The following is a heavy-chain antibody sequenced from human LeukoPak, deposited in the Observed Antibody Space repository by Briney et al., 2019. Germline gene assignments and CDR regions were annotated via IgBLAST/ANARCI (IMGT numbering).Heavy chain of an antibody. V-gene: IGHV3-15*01. CDR3: TTTRPRSSSAYDY. D-gene: IGHD6-6*01. Sequence: PGGSLRLSCAASGFTFSNAWMSWVRQAPGKGLEWVGRIKSKADGGTTDYAAPVKGGFTISRDDSKNTLYLQMNSLKTEDTAVYYCTTTRPRSSSAYDYWGQGTLVAVSS. J-gene: IGHJ4*02. CDR1: GFTFSNAW. CDR2: IKSKADGGTT.